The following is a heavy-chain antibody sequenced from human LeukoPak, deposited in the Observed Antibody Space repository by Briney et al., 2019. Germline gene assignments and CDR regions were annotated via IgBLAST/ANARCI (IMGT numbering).Heavy chain of an antibody. Sequence: SETLSLTCTVSGGSISTYFWNWIRQPPGKGLEWIGYIYYSGSTIYNPSLKSRVTISVDTSKNQFSLKLRSVTAADTGVYFCARGYCSHEICQVFPSWGQGTLVTVSS. D-gene: IGHD2-15*01. V-gene: IGHV4-59*01. J-gene: IGHJ5*02. CDR1: GGSISTYF. CDR2: IYYSGST. CDR3: ARGYCSHEICQVFPS.